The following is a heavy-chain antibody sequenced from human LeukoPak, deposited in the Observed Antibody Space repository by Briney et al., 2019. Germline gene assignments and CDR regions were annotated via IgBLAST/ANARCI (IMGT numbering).Heavy chain of an antibody. D-gene: IGHD2-2*01. Sequence: SDTLSLTCAFCGGSFSGYYWSWIPQPPGKGLQWIGEINHSGSTNYNPSLKSRVTISVDTSKNQFFLTLGSVTAAETAVYYCARARLIVVVPAAKNCWFDPWGRGTLVTVCS. V-gene: IGHV4-34*01. CDR2: INHSGST. CDR3: ARARLIVVVPAAKNCWFDP. CDR1: GGSFSGYY. J-gene: IGHJ5*02.